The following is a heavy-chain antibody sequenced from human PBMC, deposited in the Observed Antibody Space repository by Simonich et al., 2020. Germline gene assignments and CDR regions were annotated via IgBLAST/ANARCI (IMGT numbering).Heavy chain of an antibody. D-gene: IGHD6-13*01. CDR1: GFSISSGYY. CDR2: IYHSERT. J-gene: IGHJ6*02. V-gene: IGHV4-38-2*01. Sequence: QVQLQESGPGLVKPSETLSLTCAVSGFSISSGYYWGLIRKPPGKGLEWIGSIYHSERTNDNTTLKSRVTISVDTSKNQFSRKLSSVTAADTAVYYCARVGYSNYYYYGMDVWGQGTTVTVSS. CDR3: ARVGYSNYYYYGMDV.